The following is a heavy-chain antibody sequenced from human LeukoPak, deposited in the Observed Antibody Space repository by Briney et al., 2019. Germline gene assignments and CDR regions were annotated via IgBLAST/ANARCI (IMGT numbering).Heavy chain of an antibody. J-gene: IGHJ4*02. D-gene: IGHD2-2*01. CDR2: INHSGTT. CDR3: ARGRNSGSTSCYVNY. Sequence: PSETLSLTCAVYGGSFCGFYWSWIRQPPGKGLEWIGEINHSGTTNYNPSLESRVTISIDTSKNQFSLNLSSVTAADTAVYYCARGRNSGSTSCYVNYWDQGTLVTVSS. CDR1: GGSFCGFY. V-gene: IGHV4-34*01.